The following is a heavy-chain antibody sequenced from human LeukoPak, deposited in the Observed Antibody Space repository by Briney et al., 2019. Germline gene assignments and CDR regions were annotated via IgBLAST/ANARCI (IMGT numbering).Heavy chain of an antibody. D-gene: IGHD2-21*02. CDR2: INTNTGNP. Sequence: ASVKVSCKVSGYTLTELSMHWVRQAHGQGLEWMGWINTNTGNPTYAQGFTGRFVFSLDTSVSTAYLQISSLKAEDTAVYYCARMSAYCGGDCYSDAFDIWGQGTMVTVSS. V-gene: IGHV7-4-1*02. CDR1: GYTLTELS. J-gene: IGHJ3*02. CDR3: ARMSAYCGGDCYSDAFDI.